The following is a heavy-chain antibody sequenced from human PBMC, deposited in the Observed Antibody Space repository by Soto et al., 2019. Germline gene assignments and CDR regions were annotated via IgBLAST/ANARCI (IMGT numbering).Heavy chain of an antibody. CDR2: ISGTGRTI. CDR1: GFSFGDYY. V-gene: IGHV3-11*01. J-gene: IGHJ5*02. Sequence: QVQLVESGGGLVKPGGSLRLSCAASGFSFGDYYMSWIRQAPGRGLEWISYISGTGRTIDYANSVKGRFTISRDNADKSLYLQMNSLGAEDTAIYYCARAPSAHDSFDLWGHGTLVTVSS. D-gene: IGHD5-12*01. CDR3: ARAPSAHDSFDL.